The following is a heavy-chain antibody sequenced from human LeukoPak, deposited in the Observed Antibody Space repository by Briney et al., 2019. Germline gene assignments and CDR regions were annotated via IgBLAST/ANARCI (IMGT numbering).Heavy chain of an antibody. V-gene: IGHV1-2*02. CDR2: INPNSGGT. CDR3: AKGGITIFGVVTLDY. CDR1: GYTFTGYY. D-gene: IGHD3-3*01. J-gene: IGHJ4*02. Sequence: ASVKVSCKASGYTFTGYYMHWVRQALGQGLEWMGWINPNSGGTNYAQKFQGRVTMTRDTSISTAYMELSRLRSDDTAVYYCAKGGITIFGVVTLDYWGQGTLVTVSS.